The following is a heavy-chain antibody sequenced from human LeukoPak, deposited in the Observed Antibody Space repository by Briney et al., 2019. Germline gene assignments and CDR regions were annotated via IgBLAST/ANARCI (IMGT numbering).Heavy chain of an antibody. Sequence: SVKVSRKASGGTFSSYAISWVRQAPGQGLEWMGGIIPIFGTANYAQKFQGRVTITADGSTSTAYMELSSLRSEDTAVYYCARAVNYDFWGGYFHGRAFDIWGQGTMVTVSS. V-gene: IGHV1-69*01. CDR3: ARAVNYDFWGGYFHGRAFDI. CDR1: GGTFSSYA. J-gene: IGHJ3*02. D-gene: IGHD3-3*01. CDR2: IIPIFGTA.